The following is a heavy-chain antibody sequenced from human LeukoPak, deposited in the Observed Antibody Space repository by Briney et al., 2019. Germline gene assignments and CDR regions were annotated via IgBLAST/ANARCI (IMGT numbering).Heavy chain of an antibody. CDR3: ARNPGIWFGES. D-gene: IGHD3-10*01. V-gene: IGHV4-34*01. J-gene: IGHJ4*02. Sequence: SETLSLTCAVYGGSFSGYYWSWIRQPPGKGLEWIGEINHSGGTNFNPSLKSRVTISVDTSKNQFSLKLSSVTAADTAVYYCARNPGIWFGESWGQGTLVTVSS. CDR1: GGSFSGYY. CDR2: INHSGGT.